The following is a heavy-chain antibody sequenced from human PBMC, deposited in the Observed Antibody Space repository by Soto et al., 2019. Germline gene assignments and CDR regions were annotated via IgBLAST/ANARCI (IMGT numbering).Heavy chain of an antibody. V-gene: IGHV4-34*01. CDR1: GGSFSGYY. CDR2: INHSGST. CDR3: ARRGRGFVDTAPRIDY. D-gene: IGHD5-18*01. Sequence: QVQLQQWGAGLLKPSETLSLTCAVYGGSFSGYYWTWIRQPPGKGRGGIGEINHSGSTNYNPSLKSRVTISVDTSKNQFSLKLSSVTAADTAVYYCARRGRGFVDTAPRIDYWGQGTLVTVSS. J-gene: IGHJ4*02.